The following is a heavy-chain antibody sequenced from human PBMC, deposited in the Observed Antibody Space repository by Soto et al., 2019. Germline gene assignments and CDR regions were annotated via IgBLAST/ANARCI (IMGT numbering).Heavy chain of an antibody. CDR3: AKDRGSSWYLAHAFDI. Sequence: EVQLVESGGGLVQPGRSLRLSCAASGFTFDDYAMHWVRQAPGKGLEWVSGISWNSGSIGYADSVKGRFTISRDNAKNALYLPMNSLRAEDTALYYCAKDRGSSWYLAHAFDIWGQGTMVTVSS. V-gene: IGHV3-9*01. D-gene: IGHD6-13*01. J-gene: IGHJ3*02. CDR1: GFTFDDYA. CDR2: ISWNSGSI.